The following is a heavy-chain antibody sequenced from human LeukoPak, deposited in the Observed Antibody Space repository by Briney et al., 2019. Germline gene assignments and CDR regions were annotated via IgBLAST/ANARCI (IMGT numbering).Heavy chain of an antibody. CDR3: ALGGSCYNY. D-gene: IGHD2-15*01. V-gene: IGHV3-7*01. CDR2: IKQDGSEK. Sequence: PGGSLRLSCAPSGFTFSSYAMSWVRQAPGKGLEWVANIKQDGSEKYYVDSVKGRFTISRDNAKNSLYLQMNSLRAEDTAVYYCALGGSCYNYWGQGTLVTVSS. J-gene: IGHJ4*02. CDR1: GFTFSSYA.